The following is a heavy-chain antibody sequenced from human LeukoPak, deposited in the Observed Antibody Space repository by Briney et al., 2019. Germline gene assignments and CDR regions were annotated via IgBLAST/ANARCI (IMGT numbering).Heavy chain of an antibody. V-gene: IGHV3-9*03. J-gene: IGHJ4*02. Sequence: GGSLRLSCAASGFTFDDYAMHWVRQAPGKGLEWVSGISWNSGSIGYADSVKGRFTISRDNAKNSLYLQMNSLRAEDMALYYCAKDMGTYSGGPIDYWGQGTLVTVSS. CDR3: AKDMGTYSGGPIDY. D-gene: IGHD6-19*01. CDR2: ISWNSGSI. CDR1: GFTFDDYA.